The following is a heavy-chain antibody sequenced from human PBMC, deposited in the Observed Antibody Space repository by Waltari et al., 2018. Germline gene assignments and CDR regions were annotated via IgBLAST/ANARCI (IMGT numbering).Heavy chain of an antibody. J-gene: IGHJ4*02. D-gene: IGHD3-10*01. CDR2: INHSGST. CDR3: ASSITALFSPFDY. Sequence: QVQLPQWGAGLLKPSETLSLPCAVYGGSFSGYYWRWIRQPPGKGLGWIGEINHSGSTNYNPSLKSRVTISVDTSKNQFSLKLSSVTAADTAVYYCASSITALFSPFDYWGQGTLVTVSS. V-gene: IGHV4-34*01. CDR1: GGSFSGYY.